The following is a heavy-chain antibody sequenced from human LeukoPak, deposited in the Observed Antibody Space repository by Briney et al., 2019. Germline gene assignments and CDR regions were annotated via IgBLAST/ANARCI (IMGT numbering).Heavy chain of an antibody. J-gene: IGHJ4*02. CDR3: ARESDDFWSGYYNGPFDY. CDR1: GFTFSSYA. V-gene: IGHV3-30*04. D-gene: IGHD3-3*01. Sequence: GGSLRLSCAASGFTFSSYAMHWVRQAPGKGLEWVAVISYDGRNKYYADSVKGRFTISRDNSKNTLYLQMNSLRAEDTAVYYCARESDDFWSGYYNGPFDYWGQGTLVTVSS. CDR2: ISYDGRNK.